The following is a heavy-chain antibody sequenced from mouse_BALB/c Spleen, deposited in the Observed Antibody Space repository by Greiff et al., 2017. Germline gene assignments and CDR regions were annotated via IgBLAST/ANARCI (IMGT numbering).Heavy chain of an antibody. CDR3: ARYGNYKYAMDY. Sequence: EVKLVESGGGLVQPGGSRKLSCAASGFTFSSFGMHWVRQAPEKGLEWVAYISSGSSTIYYADTVKGRFTISRDNPKNTLFLQMTSLRSEDTAMYYCARYGNYKYAMDYWGQGTSVTVSS. CDR2: ISSGSSTI. J-gene: IGHJ4*01. V-gene: IGHV5-17*02. CDR1: GFTFSSFG. D-gene: IGHD2-1*01.